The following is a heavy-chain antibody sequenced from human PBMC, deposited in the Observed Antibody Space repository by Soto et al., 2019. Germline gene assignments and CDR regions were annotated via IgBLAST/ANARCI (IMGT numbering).Heavy chain of an antibody. CDR1: GGTFSSYT. CDR2: IIPILGIA. J-gene: IGHJ6*02. V-gene: IGHV1-69*02. D-gene: IGHD2-15*01. CDR3: ARGAPIVVVAPPLYGMDV. Sequence: QVQLVQSGAEVKKPGSSVKVSCKASGGTFSSYTISWVRQAPGQGLEWMGRIIPILGIANYAQKFQGRVTITADKSTSTAYLELSSLRSEDTAVYYCARGAPIVVVAPPLYGMDVWGQGTTVTVSS.